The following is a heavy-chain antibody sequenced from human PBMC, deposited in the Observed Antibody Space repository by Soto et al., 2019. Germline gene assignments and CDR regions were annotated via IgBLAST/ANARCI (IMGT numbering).Heavy chain of an antibody. CDR1: GFSLSTSGMC. V-gene: IGHV2-70*11. J-gene: IGHJ6*02. CDR3: ARIRVAAAGRPNYYYYYGMDV. D-gene: IGHD6-13*01. CDR2: IDWDDDK. Sequence: SGPTLVNPTQTLTLTCTFSGFSLSTSGMCVSWIRQPPGKALEWLARIDWDDDKYYSTSLKTRLTISKDTSKNQVVLTMTNMDPVDTATYYCARIRVAAAGRPNYYYYYGMDVWGQGTTVTVSS.